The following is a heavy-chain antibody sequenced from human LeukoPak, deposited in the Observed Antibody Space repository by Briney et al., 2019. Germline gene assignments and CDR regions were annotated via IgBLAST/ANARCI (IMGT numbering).Heavy chain of an antibody. J-gene: IGHJ6*02. D-gene: IGHD3-10*01. Sequence: ASVKVSCKASGYQFISYTMSWVRQAPGQGLEWMGWINTKTANPTYAQDFTGRFVFSLDSSVSTAYLQISGLKAGDTAVYYCARVAGFGERGMDVWGQGTTVTVSS. CDR1: GYQFISYT. V-gene: IGHV7-4-1*02. CDR3: ARVAGFGERGMDV. CDR2: INTKTANP.